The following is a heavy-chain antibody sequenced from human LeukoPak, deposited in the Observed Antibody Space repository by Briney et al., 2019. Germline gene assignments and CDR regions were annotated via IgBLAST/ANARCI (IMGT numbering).Heavy chain of an antibody. J-gene: IGHJ6*02. V-gene: IGHV1-18*01. CDR3: ARVSVRCSSTSCYASYYYGMDA. Sequence: ASVKVSCKASGYSFTTYGISWVRQAPGQGLEWMGWTSAYNGNTNYAQKLQGRVTMTTDTSTSTAYMELRSLRSDDTAVYYCARVSVRCSSTSCYASYYYGMDAWGQGTTVTVSS. CDR2: TSAYNGNT. CDR1: GYSFTTYG. D-gene: IGHD2-2*01.